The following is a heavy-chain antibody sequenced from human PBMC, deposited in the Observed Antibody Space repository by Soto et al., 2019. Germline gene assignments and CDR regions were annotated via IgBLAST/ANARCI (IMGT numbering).Heavy chain of an antibody. CDR2: ISAYNGNT. D-gene: IGHD6-13*01. J-gene: IGHJ4*02. CDR3: ARDSRYSISWYRKDY. CDR1: GYTFTSYG. Sequence: ASVKVSCKASGYTFTSYGISWVRQAPGQGLEWMGWISAYNGNTNYAQKLQGRVTMTTDTSTSTAYMELRSLRSDDTAVYYCARDSRYSISWYRKDYWGQGTLGTVSS. V-gene: IGHV1-18*01.